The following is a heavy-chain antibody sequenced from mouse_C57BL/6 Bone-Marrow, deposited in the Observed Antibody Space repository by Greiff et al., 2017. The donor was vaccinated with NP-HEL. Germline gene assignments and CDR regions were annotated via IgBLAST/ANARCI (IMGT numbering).Heavy chain of an antibody. Sequence: EVQVVESGGGLVQPKGSLKLSCAASGFSFNTYAMNWVRQAPGKGLEWVARIRSKSNNYATYYADSVKDRFTISRDDSESMLYLQMNNLKTEDTAMYYCVRHLITTASYWGQGTLVTVSA. CDR1: GFSFNTYA. CDR3: VRHLITTASY. CDR2: IRSKSNNYAT. J-gene: IGHJ3*01. D-gene: IGHD1-2*01. V-gene: IGHV10-1*01.